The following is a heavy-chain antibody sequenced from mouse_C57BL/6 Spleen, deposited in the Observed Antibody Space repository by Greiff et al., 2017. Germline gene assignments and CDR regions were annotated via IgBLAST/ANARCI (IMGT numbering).Heavy chain of an antibody. Sequence: VQLQQSGPELVKPGASVKISCKASGFSFTDYNMNWVHQTHGKSLEWVGVINPKYGTTSSTQKVKGKATLTVDQSSSTAYMQLNSLTSEDTAVYYCARGVYYGGSDCCDYWGQGTTLTVSS. J-gene: IGHJ2*01. CDR1: GFSFTDYN. CDR2: INPKYGTT. CDR3: ARGVYYGGSDCCDY. V-gene: IGHV1-39*01. D-gene: IGHD1-1*01.